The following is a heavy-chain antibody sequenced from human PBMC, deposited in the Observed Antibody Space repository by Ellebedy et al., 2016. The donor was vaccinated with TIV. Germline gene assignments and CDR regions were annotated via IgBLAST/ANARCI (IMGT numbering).Heavy chain of an antibody. V-gene: IGHV3-20*04. J-gene: IGHJ4*02. CDR2: INWNGGST. CDR3: ARGVGYNPFY. D-gene: IGHD5-24*01. CDR1: GFTFDDYG. Sequence: GESLKISCAASGFTFDDYGMSWVRQAPGKGLEWVSGINWNGGSTGYADSVKGRFTISRDNAKNSLYLQMNSLRAEDTALYYYARGVGYNPFYWGQGTLVTVSS.